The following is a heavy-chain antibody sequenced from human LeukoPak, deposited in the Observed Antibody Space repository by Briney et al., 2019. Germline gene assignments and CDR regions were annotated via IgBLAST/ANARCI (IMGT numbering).Heavy chain of an antibody. CDR3: ARVIKVVVPAAMLYYMDV. V-gene: IGHV1-46*01. CDR1: GYTFTSYY. J-gene: IGHJ6*03. Sequence: ASVKVSCKASGYTFTSYYMHWVRQAPGQGLEWMGIINPSGGSTSYAQKFQGRVTMTRDTSTSTVYMELSSLRSEDTAVYYCARVIKVVVPAAMLYYMDVWGKGTTVTISS. D-gene: IGHD2-2*01. CDR2: INPSGGST.